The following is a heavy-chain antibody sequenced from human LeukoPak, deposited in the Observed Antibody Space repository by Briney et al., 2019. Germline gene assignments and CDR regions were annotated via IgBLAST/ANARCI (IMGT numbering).Heavy chain of an antibody. CDR3: ARDCNWGFDY. D-gene: IGHD2/OR15-2a*01. Sequence: GGSLRLSCAASGFIFSSYSMNWVRQAPGKGLEWVSYISHTNDIYYADSVRGRFTISRDKAKNSLYLQMNSLRDEDTAVYYCARDCNWGFDYWGQGTLVAVSS. V-gene: IGHV3-48*02. J-gene: IGHJ4*02. CDR2: ISHTNDI. CDR1: GFIFSSYS.